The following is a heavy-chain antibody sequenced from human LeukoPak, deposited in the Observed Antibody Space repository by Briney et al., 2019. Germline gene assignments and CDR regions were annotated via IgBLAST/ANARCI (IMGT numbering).Heavy chain of an antibody. CDR3: ARRGYCDSTSCSAPLDY. CDR1: GYSFTSHW. V-gene: IGHV5-51*01. D-gene: IGHD2-2*01. Sequence: GESLKISCEASGYSFTSHWIGWVRQMPGKGLEWMGIIYPGDSDTRYSPSFQGQVTISADKSISTADLQWSSLKASDTAMYFCARRGYCDSTSCSAPLDYWGQGTLVAVSS. CDR2: IYPGDSDT. J-gene: IGHJ4*02.